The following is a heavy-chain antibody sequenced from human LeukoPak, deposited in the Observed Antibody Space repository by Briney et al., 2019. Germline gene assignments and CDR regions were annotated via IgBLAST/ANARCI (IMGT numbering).Heavy chain of an antibody. Sequence: SVKVSCKASGGTFSSYAISWVRQAPGQGLEWMGGIIPIFGTANYAQKFQGRVTITTDESTSAAYMELSSLRSEDTAVYYCARNEGASSSWYYFDYWGQGTLVTVSS. J-gene: IGHJ4*02. CDR3: ARNEGASSSWYYFDY. D-gene: IGHD6-13*01. CDR2: IIPIFGTA. CDR1: GGTFSSYA. V-gene: IGHV1-69*05.